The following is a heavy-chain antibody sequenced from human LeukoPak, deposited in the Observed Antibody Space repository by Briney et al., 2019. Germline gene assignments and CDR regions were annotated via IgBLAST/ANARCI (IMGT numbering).Heavy chain of an antibody. CDR2: IYYSGST. CDR3: AGDNYGYNFDS. V-gene: IGHV4-39*02. CDR1: GGSISSSYY. Sequence: SETLSLTCTVSGGSISSSYYWGWIRQPPGKGLEWIGSIYYSGSTYYNSSLKSRLTISVDTSKNQFSLKLSSVTAADTAVYYCAGDNYGYNFDSWGQGTLVTVSS. D-gene: IGHD5-18*01. J-gene: IGHJ4*02.